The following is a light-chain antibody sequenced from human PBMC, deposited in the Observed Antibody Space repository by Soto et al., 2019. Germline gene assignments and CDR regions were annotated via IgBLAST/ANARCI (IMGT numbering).Light chain of an antibody. CDR2: AAS. CDR1: QGISSY. J-gene: IGKJ4*01. V-gene: IGKV1-9*01. CDR3: QQLNSYPLT. Sequence: DIQLTHSPSFLSASVGDRVTITCRASQGISSYLAWYQQKPGKAPKLLIYAASTLQSGVPSRFSGSGSGTEFTLTISSLQPEDYATYYCQQLNSYPLTFGGETKVDIK.